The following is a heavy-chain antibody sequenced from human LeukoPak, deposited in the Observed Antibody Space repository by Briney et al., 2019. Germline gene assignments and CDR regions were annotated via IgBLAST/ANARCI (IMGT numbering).Heavy chain of an antibody. CDR1: GGSISSHY. CDR2: IFYSGST. D-gene: IGHD6-19*01. CDR3: ARVGYSSGWSHFDL. V-gene: IGHV4-59*11. J-gene: IGHJ2*01. Sequence: SETLSLTCTVSGGSISSHYWSWIRQPPGKRLEWIAYIFYSGSTNYNPSLKNRVTISVDTSKNQFSLKLSSVTAADTAVYYCARVGYSSGWSHFDLWGRGTLVTVSS.